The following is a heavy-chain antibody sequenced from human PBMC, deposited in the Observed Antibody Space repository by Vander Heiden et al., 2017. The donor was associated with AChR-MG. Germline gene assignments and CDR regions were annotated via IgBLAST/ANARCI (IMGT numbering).Heavy chain of an antibody. J-gene: IGHJ2*01. CDR1: GFPFTSHA. CDR3: ARSHGAVGRWFDL. V-gene: IGHV3-23*01. CDR2: ISGTGDST. Sequence: ELQLLESGGGLVQPGGSLILSCVASGFPFTSHALRRVRPAQEKGLDWVSAISGTGDSTYYADSVKGLFTISRDNSKNTLYLQVNSLRVEDTAIYYCARSHGAVGRWFDLWGRGTLVTVSS. D-gene: IGHD1-1*01.